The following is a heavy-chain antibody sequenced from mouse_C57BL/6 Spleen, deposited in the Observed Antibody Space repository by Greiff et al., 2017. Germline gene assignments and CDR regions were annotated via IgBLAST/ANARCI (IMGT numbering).Heavy chain of an antibody. Sequence: EVKLEESGPGLVKPSQSLSLTCSVTGYSITSGYYWNWIRQFPGNKLEWMGYISYDGSNNYNPSLKNRISITRDTSKNQFFLKLNSVTTEDTATYYCARGDYYGPSYYAMDYWGQGTSVTVSS. CDR3: ARGDYYGPSYYAMDY. CDR1: GYSITSGYY. J-gene: IGHJ4*01. V-gene: IGHV3-6*01. D-gene: IGHD1-1*01. CDR2: ISYDGSN.